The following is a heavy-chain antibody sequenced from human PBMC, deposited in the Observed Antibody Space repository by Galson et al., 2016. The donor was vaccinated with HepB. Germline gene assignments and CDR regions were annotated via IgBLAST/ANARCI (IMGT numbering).Heavy chain of an antibody. D-gene: IGHD6-19*01. V-gene: IGHV3-30*03. CDR3: ARKSMAGPRSYFDY. CDR2: ISYDGNNK. J-gene: IGHJ4*02. Sequence: SLRLSCAASGFTFNKYPMFWVRQAPGKGLEWVAVISYDGNNKYYADSVKGRFTISRDSSQNTLYLQMNNLRTEDTAVYFCARKSMAGPRSYFDYWGQGTLVTVSS. CDR1: GFTFNKYP.